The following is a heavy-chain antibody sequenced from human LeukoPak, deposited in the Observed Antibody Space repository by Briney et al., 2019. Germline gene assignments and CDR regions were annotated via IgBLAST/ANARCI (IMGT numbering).Heavy chain of an antibody. Sequence: SETLSLTCAVSGGSISSSNWWSWVRQPPGKGLEWIGEIYHSGSTNYNPSLKSRVTISVDKSKNQFSLKLSSVTAADTAVYYCARGDSSGYIPVLFDIWGQGTMVTVSS. CDR3: ARGDSSGYIPVLFDI. V-gene: IGHV4-4*02. J-gene: IGHJ3*02. CDR2: IYHSGST. D-gene: IGHD3-22*01. CDR1: GGSISSSNW.